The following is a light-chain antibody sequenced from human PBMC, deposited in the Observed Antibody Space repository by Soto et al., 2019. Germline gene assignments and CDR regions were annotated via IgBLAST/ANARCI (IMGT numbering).Light chain of an antibody. V-gene: IGKV3D-15*01. CDR3: QQYNNWPAIA. Sequence: EIVMTQSPATLSVSPGERATLSCRASQSVRSNLAWYQQKPGQAPRPLVYGASTRATGIPATFSGSGSGTQFTLTISSLQSEDFAVYYCQQYNNWPAIAFGQGTRLEI. CDR1: QSVRSN. J-gene: IGKJ5*01. CDR2: GAS.